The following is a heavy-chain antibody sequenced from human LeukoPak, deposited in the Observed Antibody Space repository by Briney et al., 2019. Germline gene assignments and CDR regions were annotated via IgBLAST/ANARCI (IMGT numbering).Heavy chain of an antibody. D-gene: IGHD3-22*01. V-gene: IGHV4-59*01. CDR2: IYYSGST. CDR1: GGSISSYY. J-gene: IGHJ6*02. Sequence: SETLSLTCTVSGGSISSYYWSWIRQPPGKGLEWIGYIYYSGSTNYNPSLKSRVTISVDTSKNQFSLKLSSVTAADTAAYYCARGIVVVNYYYYYGMDVWGQGTTVTVSS. CDR3: ARGIVVVNYYYYYGMDV.